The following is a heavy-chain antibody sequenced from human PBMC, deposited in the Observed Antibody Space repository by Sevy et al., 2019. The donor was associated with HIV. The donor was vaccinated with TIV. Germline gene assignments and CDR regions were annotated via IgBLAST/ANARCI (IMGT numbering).Heavy chain of an antibody. J-gene: IGHJ5*02. CDR3: ARHAREAWRGSGVYYNVTDGFDP. Sequence: GGSLRLSYTGSGFNIADYYMTWVRQAPGKGLDWVGFIITKNHGGTPEYGASVKGRFTISRDDSKNTIYLQMHSLKTEDTGIYYCARHAREAWRGSGVYYNVTDGFDPWGQGTLVTVSS. D-gene: IGHD3-10*01. CDR2: IITKNHGGTP. CDR1: GFNIADYY. V-gene: IGHV3-49*04.